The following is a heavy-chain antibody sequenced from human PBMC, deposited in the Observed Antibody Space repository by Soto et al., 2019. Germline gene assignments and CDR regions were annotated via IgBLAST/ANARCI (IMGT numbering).Heavy chain of an antibody. Sequence: QVQLVQSGPEVRKPGASVKVSCKASGYTFTNYGINWVRQAPGQGLEWMGWVSAYNGEKSYAQKVQDRITMTTDTSKSTAYMELRGLRSDDTAVYYCASGSSTPAPGDYWGQGTLVTVSS. V-gene: IGHV1-18*01. CDR3: ASGSSTPAPGDY. CDR1: GYTFTNYG. D-gene: IGHD6-6*01. J-gene: IGHJ4*02. CDR2: VSAYNGEK.